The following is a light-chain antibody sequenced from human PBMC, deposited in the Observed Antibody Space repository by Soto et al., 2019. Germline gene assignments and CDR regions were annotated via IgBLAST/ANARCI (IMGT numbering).Light chain of an antibody. V-gene: IGKV3-20*01. CDR1: QSVSSSY. CDR2: GAS. J-gene: IGKJ2*01. CDR3: QQYCSSPYT. Sequence: EIVLTQSPGTLSLSPGERATLSCRASQSVSSSYLAWYQQKPGQAPRLLIYGASSRATGIPDRFSGSGSGTDFTLTISRLEPEDFAGYYCQQYCSSPYTFGQGTKLEIK.